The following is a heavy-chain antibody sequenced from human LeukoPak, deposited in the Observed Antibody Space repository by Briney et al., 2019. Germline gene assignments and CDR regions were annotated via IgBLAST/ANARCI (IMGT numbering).Heavy chain of an antibody. CDR3: ARDEGWFDP. Sequence: GGSLRLSCEGSGFTFSNYWMGWVRQAPGKGLQWVANIKTDGSEKYYVDSVKGRFTISRDNAKNSLYLQMNSLRAEDTAVYYCARDEGWFDPWGQGTLVTVSS. CDR2: IKTDGSEK. CDR1: GFTFSNYW. V-gene: IGHV3-7*01. J-gene: IGHJ5*02.